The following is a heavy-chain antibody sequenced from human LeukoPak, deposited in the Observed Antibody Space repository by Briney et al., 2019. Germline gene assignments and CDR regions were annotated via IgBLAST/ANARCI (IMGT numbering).Heavy chain of an antibody. J-gene: IGHJ4*02. CDR2: INPSGGST. CDR3: ARDRRVTGYCTNGVCYTKYYFDY. CDR1: GYTFTSYY. V-gene: IGHV1-46*01. Sequence: ASVKVSCKASGYTFTSYYMHWVRQAPGQGLEWMGIINPSGGSTSYAQKFQGRVTMTRDTSTSTVHMELSSLRSEDTAVYYCARDRRVTGYCTNGVCYTKYYFDYWGQGTLVTVSS. D-gene: IGHD2-8*01.